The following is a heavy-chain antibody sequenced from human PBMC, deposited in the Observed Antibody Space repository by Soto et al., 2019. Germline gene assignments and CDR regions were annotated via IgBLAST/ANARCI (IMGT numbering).Heavy chain of an antibody. Sequence: QVQLQESGPGLVKPSQTLSLTCTVSGGSISSGGYYWSWIRQHPGKGLEWIGYIYYSGSTYYNPSLKSRVTISVDTSKNQFALKLSSVTAADTAVYYCARDWAVTTGYGMDVWGQGTTVTVSS. CDR1: GGSISSGGYY. D-gene: IGHD4-17*01. J-gene: IGHJ6*02. V-gene: IGHV4-31*03. CDR3: ARDWAVTTGYGMDV. CDR2: IYYSGST.